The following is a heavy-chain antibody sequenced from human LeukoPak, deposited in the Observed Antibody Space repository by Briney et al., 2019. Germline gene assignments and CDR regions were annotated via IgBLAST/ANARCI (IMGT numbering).Heavy chain of an antibody. CDR2: ISSSGSTI. D-gene: IGHD2-2*02. CDR3: ARDLGLSLYRRFDP. V-gene: IGHV3-48*03. CDR1: GFTFSSYE. J-gene: IGHJ5*02. Sequence: PGGSLRLSCAASGFTFSSYEMNWVRQAPGKGLEWVSYISSSGSTIYYADSVKGRFTISRDNAKNSLYLQMNSLRAEDTAVYYCARDLGLSLYRRFDPWGQGTLVTVSS.